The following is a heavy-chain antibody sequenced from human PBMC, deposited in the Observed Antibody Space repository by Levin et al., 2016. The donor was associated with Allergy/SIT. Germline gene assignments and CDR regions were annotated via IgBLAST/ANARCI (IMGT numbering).Heavy chain of an antibody. CDR2: VYYTGTT. J-gene: IGHJ4*02. D-gene: IGHD3-22*01. CDR3: ARDLGSGYYGFDF. V-gene: IGHV4-59*01. CDR1: GGSITYYH. Sequence: SETLSLTCSVSGGSITYYHWSWLRQSPGKGLEWIGYVYYTGTTNYNPSFKSRVTISVDTSRNQFSLKLSSVTAADTAVYYCARDLGSGYYGFDFWGQGTLVTVSS.